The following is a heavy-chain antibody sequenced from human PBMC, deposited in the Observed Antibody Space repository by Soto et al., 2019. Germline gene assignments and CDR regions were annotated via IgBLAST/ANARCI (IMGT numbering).Heavy chain of an antibody. Sequence: ASVKVSCKASGYTFTGYYMHWVRQAPGQGLEWMGWINPNSGDTTYAQKFQRRVTTTRATSISTASMELSRLRSDDTAVYYCAREEEWERLRYGRGVWGQGTTVTVSS. CDR3: AREEEWERLRYGRGV. CDR2: INPNSGDT. V-gene: IGHV1-2*02. J-gene: IGHJ6*02. D-gene: IGHD1-26*01. CDR1: GYTFTGYY.